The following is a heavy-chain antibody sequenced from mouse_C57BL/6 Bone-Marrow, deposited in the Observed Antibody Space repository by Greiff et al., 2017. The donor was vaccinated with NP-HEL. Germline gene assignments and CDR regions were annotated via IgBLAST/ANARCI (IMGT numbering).Heavy chain of an antibody. CDR1: GFNIKDDY. V-gene: IGHV14-4*01. CDR2: IDPENGDT. CDR3: TTDGYYPYYAMDY. Sequence: EVQLQQSGAELVRPGASVKLSCTASGFNIKDDYMHWVKQRPEQGLEWIGWIDPENGDTEYASKFQGKATITADTSSNTAYLQLSSLTSEDTAVYYCTTDGYYPYYAMDYWGQGTSVTGSS. D-gene: IGHD2-3*01. J-gene: IGHJ4*01.